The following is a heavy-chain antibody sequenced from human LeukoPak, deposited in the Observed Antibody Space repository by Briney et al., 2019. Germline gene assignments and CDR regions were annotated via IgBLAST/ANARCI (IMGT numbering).Heavy chain of an antibody. J-gene: IGHJ5*02. Sequence: PGGSLRLSCAASGFTFSRYWMHWVRQAPGKGLVWVSRINTDGSRTTYADSVKGRFTISRDNAKNTVYLQMNSLRAEDTAVYYCARVALGSYNWFDPWGQGTLVTGSS. CDR1: GFTFSRYW. V-gene: IGHV3-74*01. D-gene: IGHD3-10*01. CDR2: INTDGSRT. CDR3: ARVALGSYNWFDP.